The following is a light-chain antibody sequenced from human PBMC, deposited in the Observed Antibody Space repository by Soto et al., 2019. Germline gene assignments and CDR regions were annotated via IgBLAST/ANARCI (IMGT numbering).Light chain of an antibody. V-gene: IGKV1-6*01. CDR2: GAS. CDR1: QAIRDD. J-gene: IGKJ2*01. Sequence: AIQMTQSPSSLSASIGDRVTITCRASQAIRDDLGWYQQKPGKAPKLLIYGASSLQSGVPSRFSGSGSGTDFTLSIGSLQPDDFATYYCQQYETYFRYTFGQGTKLDIK. CDR3: QQYETYFRYT.